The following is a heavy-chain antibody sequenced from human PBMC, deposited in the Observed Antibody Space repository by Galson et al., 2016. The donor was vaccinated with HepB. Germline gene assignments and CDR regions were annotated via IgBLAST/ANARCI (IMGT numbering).Heavy chain of an antibody. J-gene: IGHJ4*02. CDR3: AHRGRTLYFDT. CDR2: IYWDDED. V-gene: IGHV2-5*02. CDR1: GISVTTFEVG. D-gene: IGHD3/OR15-3a*01. Sequence: PALVKPTQTLTLTCSVSGISVTTFEVGVGWIRQSPGKAPEWLAIIYWDDEDRYSPSLKSRLTITRDTSKNQVVLTMINMDPEDTATYYCAHRGRTLYFDTWGQGTLVTVSS.